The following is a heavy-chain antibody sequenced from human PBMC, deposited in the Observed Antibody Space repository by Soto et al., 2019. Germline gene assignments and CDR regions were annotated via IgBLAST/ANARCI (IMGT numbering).Heavy chain of an antibody. CDR1: GGSISSSRYY. Sequence: PSETLSLTCAVSGGSISSSRYYWGWIRQPPGKGLEWIASVYYSGTTYYNPSLKSRVTISVDRSKNQFSLKLNSVTAADTAVYYCARGKDSGYYYDYWGQGTLVTVSS. CDR3: ARGKDSGYYYDY. D-gene: IGHD3-22*01. CDR2: VYYSGTT. J-gene: IGHJ4*02. V-gene: IGHV4-39*07.